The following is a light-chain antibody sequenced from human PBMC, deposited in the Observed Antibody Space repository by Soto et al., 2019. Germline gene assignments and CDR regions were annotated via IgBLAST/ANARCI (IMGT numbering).Light chain of an antibody. J-gene: IGKJ5*01. Sequence: EIVLRQSPGTLSLSPGGRATLSCRASQSVSRRLAWYQHRPGQSPRLLISGASMRASGVPVRFSGSGSGTDFTLTISRLEPEDFAVYYCQHYGETPITFGLGTRLEV. V-gene: IGKV3-20*01. CDR2: GAS. CDR3: QHYGETPIT. CDR1: QSVSRR.